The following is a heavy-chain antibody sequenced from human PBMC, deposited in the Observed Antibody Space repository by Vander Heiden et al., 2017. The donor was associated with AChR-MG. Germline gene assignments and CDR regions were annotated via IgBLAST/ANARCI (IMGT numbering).Heavy chain of an antibody. Sequence: EVQLVESGGGLVQPGRSLRLSCAASGFTFDDYAMHWVRQAPGKGLEWVSGISWNSGSIGYADSVKGRFTISRDNAKNSLYLQMNSLRAEDTALYYCAKEPGSGPGYSSSSLFDYWGQGTLVTVSS. CDR3: AKEPGSGPGYSSSSLFDY. CDR2: ISWNSGSI. CDR1: GFTFDDYA. J-gene: IGHJ4*02. V-gene: IGHV3-9*01. D-gene: IGHD6-6*01.